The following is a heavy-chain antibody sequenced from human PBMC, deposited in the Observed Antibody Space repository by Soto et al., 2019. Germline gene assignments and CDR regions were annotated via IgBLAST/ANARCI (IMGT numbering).Heavy chain of an antibody. Sequence: QVQLQQWGAGLLKPSETLSLTCAVYGGSFSGYYWSWIRQPPGKGLEWIGEINHSGSTNYNPSLTSRVTISVDTSKNQFSLKLSSVTAADTAVYYCARGQNWNYNYWGQGTLVTVSS. D-gene: IGHD1-7*01. V-gene: IGHV4-34*01. CDR1: GGSFSGYY. CDR2: INHSGST. J-gene: IGHJ4*02. CDR3: ARGQNWNYNY.